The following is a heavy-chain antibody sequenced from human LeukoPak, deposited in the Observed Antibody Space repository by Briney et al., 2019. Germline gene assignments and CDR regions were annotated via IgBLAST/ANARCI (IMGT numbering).Heavy chain of an antibody. D-gene: IGHD6-13*01. J-gene: IGHJ6*03. CDR1: GGSISSGSYY. CDR2: IYTSGST. CDR3: ARDPGAAADYYYYYYMDV. Sequence: SETLSLTCTVSGGSISSGSYYWSWIRQPAGKGLEWIGRIYTSGSTNNNPSLKSRVTISVDTSKNQFSLKLSSVTAADTAVYYCARDPGAAADYYYYYYMDVWGKGTTVTVSS. V-gene: IGHV4-61*02.